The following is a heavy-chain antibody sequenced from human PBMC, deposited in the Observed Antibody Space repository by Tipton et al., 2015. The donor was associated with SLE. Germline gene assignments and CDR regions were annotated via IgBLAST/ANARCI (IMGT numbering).Heavy chain of an antibody. CDR2: INSGGTTT. CDR3: AREAMTYDS. Sequence: SLRLSCAASGFTFNSYSMHWVRQVPGKGLLWVSHINSGGTTTTYADSVKGRFTISRDNTKNTLYLHMNSLRAEDTAVYYCAREAMTYDSWGQGTLVTVSS. J-gene: IGHJ5*01. D-gene: IGHD2-21*02. V-gene: IGHV3-74*01. CDR1: GFTFNSYS.